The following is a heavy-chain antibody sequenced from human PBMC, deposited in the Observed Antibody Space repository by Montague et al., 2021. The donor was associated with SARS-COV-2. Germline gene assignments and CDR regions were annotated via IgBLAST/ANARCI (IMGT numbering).Heavy chain of an antibody. J-gene: IGHJ3*02. V-gene: IGHV3-64*01. D-gene: IGHD3-9*01. CDR1: GFTFSSYA. CDR3: ARGGGYDILTGYLDDAFDI. CDR2: ISSNGGST. Sequence: SLRLSSAASGFTFSSYAMHWVRQAPGKGLEYVSAISSNGGSTYYANSVKGRFTISRDNSKNTLYLQMGSLRAEDMAVYYCARGGGYDILTGYLDDAFDIWGQGTMVTVSS.